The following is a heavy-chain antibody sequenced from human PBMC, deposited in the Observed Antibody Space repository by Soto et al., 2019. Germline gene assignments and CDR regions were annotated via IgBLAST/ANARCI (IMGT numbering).Heavy chain of an antibody. D-gene: IGHD5-18*01. J-gene: IGHJ6*02. CDR3: ARSRTAMVPTYYYYGMDV. CDR1: GLTFSDYY. CDR2: ISSSGSTI. Sequence: QVQLVESGGGLVKPGGSLRLSCAASGLTFSDYYMSWIRQAPGKGLEWVSYISSSGSTIYYADSVKGRFTISRDNAKNSLYLQMNSLRAENTAVYYCARSRTAMVPTYYYYGMDVWGQGTTVTVSS. V-gene: IGHV3-11*01.